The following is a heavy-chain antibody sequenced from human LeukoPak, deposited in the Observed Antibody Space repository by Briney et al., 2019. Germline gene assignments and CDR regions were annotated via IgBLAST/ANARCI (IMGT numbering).Heavy chain of an antibody. CDR1: GGSFSGYY. Sequence: SETLSLTCAVYGGSFSGYYWSRIRQPPGKGLEWIGEINHSGSTNYNPSLKSRVTISVDTSKNQFSLKLSSVTAADTAVYYCARARPGYSSSWYWFDPWGQGTLVTVSS. J-gene: IGHJ5*02. D-gene: IGHD6-13*01. CDR3: ARARPGYSSSWYWFDP. V-gene: IGHV4-34*01. CDR2: INHSGST.